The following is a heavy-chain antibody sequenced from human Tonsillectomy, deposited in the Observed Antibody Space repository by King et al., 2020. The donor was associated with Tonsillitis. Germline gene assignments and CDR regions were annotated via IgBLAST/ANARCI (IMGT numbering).Heavy chain of an antibody. V-gene: IGHV3-15*01. CDR2: IKSKTDGGTT. CDR3: TTDRYCSGVSCYPLRYYYYGMDV. CDR1: GFTFSNAW. D-gene: IGHD2-15*01. Sequence: VQLVESGGGLVKPGGSLRLSCAASGFTFSNAWMSWVRQAPGKGLEWVGRIKSKTDGGTTDYAAPVKGRFTISRDDSKNTLYLQMNSLKTEDTAVYYCTTDRYCSGVSCYPLRYYYYGMDVWGQGTTVTVSS. J-gene: IGHJ6*02.